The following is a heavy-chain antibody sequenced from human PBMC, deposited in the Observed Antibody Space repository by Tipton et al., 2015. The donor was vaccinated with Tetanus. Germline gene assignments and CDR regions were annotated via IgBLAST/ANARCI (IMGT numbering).Heavy chain of an antibody. J-gene: IGHJ4*02. Sequence: TLSLTCTVSGGSFRSGDYYWSWIRQPPGKGLESIGYIYYSGSTYYNPSLKSRVTISVDTSKNQFSLRLSSVTAADTAVYYCVRGRGLGAYSYGFEYWGQGALVTVSS. V-gene: IGHV4-30-4*01. CDR2: IYYSGST. CDR3: VRGRGLGAYSYGFEY. D-gene: IGHD5-18*01. CDR1: GGSFRSGDYY.